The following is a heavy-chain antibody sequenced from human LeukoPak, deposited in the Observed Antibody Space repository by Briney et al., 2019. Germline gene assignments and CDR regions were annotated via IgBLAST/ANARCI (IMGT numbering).Heavy chain of an antibody. J-gene: IGHJ4*02. D-gene: IGHD4-23*01. CDR1: GGPISSHY. CDR2: IYYSVST. Sequence: PSETLSLTCTVSGGPISSHYWSWIRQSPGKGLEWIGYIYYSVSTIYNPSLKSRVTMSLDTSKRQFSLKLSSVTAADMAVYYCARYYGGLDYWGQGTLVTVSS. V-gene: IGHV4-59*11. CDR3: ARYYGGLDY.